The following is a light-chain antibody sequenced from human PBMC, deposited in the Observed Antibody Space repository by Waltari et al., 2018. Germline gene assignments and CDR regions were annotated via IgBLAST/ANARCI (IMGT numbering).Light chain of an antibody. Sequence: QSALAQPESVSGSPGQSITLPFTGTSSYLWGFKFFSWYQHHPGEAPKLIIFDVTNRPSGVSYRFSGSKSGNSASLTISGLQAEDEAYYYCSSYTSSTTGIFGGGTKLTVL. J-gene: IGLJ2*01. CDR1: SSYLWGFKF. V-gene: IGLV2-14*03. CDR2: DVT. CDR3: SSYTSSTTGI.